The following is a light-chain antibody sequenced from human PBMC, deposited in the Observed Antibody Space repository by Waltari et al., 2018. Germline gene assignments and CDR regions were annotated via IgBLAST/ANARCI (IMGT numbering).Light chain of an antibody. V-gene: IGLV3-1*01. CDR1: KLGDKR. CDR2: QAS. J-gene: IGLJ2*01. CDR3: QAWDSTAPHVV. Sequence: SQELTQPPSVSVSPGQTASITCSGDKLGDKRGCWYQQKPGQSPVLVMYQASKRPSGFPGRFSGSSSGNTATLTVSGTQAMDEADYYCQAWDSTAPHVVFGGGTKLTVL.